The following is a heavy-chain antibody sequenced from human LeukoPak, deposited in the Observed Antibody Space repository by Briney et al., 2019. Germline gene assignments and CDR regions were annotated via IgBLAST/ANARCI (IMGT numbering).Heavy chain of an antibody. Sequence: SETLSLTWTVSGGSISTSYWSWIWQSPGKGLEWIGYIFYSGSTNYNPSLNSRVTISVDTSKNQFSLKLSSVTAADTAVYFCARVLEYSDTLLDPEYFYALDVWGQGTPVTVSS. CDR1: GGSISTSY. J-gene: IGHJ6*02. V-gene: IGHV4-59*01. CDR3: ARVLEYSDTLLDPEYFYALDV. CDR2: IFYSGST. D-gene: IGHD4-17*01.